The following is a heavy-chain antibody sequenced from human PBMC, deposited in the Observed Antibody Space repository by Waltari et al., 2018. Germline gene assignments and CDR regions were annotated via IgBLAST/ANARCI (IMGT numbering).Heavy chain of an antibody. Sequence: DVQLVESGGSLVQPRGSLRLSCAASGFSFSSYGMNWVRQAPGEGLGGVGVSDHNGSTIHHADSGRGGFTISRDNAERSVSLHMKDLRVEDTGVYYCARNQDVGDGDGLDHWGRGTLVTVST. D-gene: IGHD3-10*01. J-gene: IGHJ4*02. V-gene: IGHV3-48*03. CDR2: SDHNGSTI. CDR1: GFSFSSYG. CDR3: ARNQDVGDGDGLDH.